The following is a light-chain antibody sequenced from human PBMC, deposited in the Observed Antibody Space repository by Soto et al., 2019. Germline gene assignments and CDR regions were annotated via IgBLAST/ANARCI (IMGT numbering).Light chain of an antibody. CDR2: DVT. J-gene: IGLJ1*01. V-gene: IGLV2-14*03. Sequence: QSALTQPASMPGSPGQSITISCTGSSTDVGGYNSVSWYQQHPGKAPKLMIYDVTNRPSGVSDRFSGSKSGNTASLTISGLQAEDEADYYCCSYTNINTNVFGSGTKLTVL. CDR3: CSYTNINTNV. CDR1: STDVGGYNS.